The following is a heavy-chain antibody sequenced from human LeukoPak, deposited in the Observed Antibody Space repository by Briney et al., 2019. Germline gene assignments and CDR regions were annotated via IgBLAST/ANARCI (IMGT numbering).Heavy chain of an antibody. CDR3: VRATFNYYDSSGYYNY. Sequence: GGSLRLSCAASGFTFSSYAMHWVRQAPGKGLEYVSAISSNGGSTYYANSVKGRFTISRDNSKNTLYLQMGSLRAGDMAVYYCVRATFNYYDSSGYYNYWGQGTLVTVSS. D-gene: IGHD3-22*01. CDR1: GFTFSSYA. CDR2: ISSNGGST. J-gene: IGHJ4*02. V-gene: IGHV3-64*01.